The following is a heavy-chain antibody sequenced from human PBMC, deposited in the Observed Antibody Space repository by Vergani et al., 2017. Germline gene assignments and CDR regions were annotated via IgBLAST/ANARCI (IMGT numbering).Heavy chain of an antibody. J-gene: IGHJ4*02. D-gene: IGHD5-18*01. Sequence: QVQLQESGPGLVKPSETLSLTCTVSGGSISSYYWSWIRQPPGKGLEWIGYIYYSGSTNYNPSLKSRVTISVDTSKNQFSLKLSSVTAADTAVYYCARVGDTGRVLNYWGQGTLVTVSS. CDR3: ARVGDTGRVLNY. CDR1: GGSISSYY. V-gene: IGHV4-59*01. CDR2: IYYSGST.